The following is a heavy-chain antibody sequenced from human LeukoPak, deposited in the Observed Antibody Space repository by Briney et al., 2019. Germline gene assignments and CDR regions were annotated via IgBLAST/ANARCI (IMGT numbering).Heavy chain of an antibody. CDR1: GYTFTSYG. D-gene: IGHD3-10*01. CDR3: ARDDNYGSGQPDD. CDR2: ISGYNGNT. J-gene: IGHJ4*02. Sequence: ASMKVSCKAAGYTFTSYGITWVREAPGQGLEWIGWISGYNGNTNYAQKFQGRVTMTTDTSTSTLYMELRSLRSDDTAVYYCARDDNYGSGQPDDWGQGTLVTVSS. V-gene: IGHV1-18*01.